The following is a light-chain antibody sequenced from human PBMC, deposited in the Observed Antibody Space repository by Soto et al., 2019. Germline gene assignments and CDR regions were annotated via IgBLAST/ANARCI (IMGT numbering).Light chain of an antibody. J-gene: IGKJ5*01. Sequence: SQDRDSVALGPGVGAAVCCRASQSVGTYLAWYQQKPGQAPRLLIYDASNRATGIAPRFRGSGSGTGFTLTISSVELEAFAVYICQQRSNWPPTFGQGTRLEI. V-gene: IGKV3-11*01. CDR3: QQRSNWPPT. CDR2: DAS. CDR1: QSVGTY.